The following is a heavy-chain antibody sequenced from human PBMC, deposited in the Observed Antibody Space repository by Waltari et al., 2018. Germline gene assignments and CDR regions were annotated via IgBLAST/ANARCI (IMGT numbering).Heavy chain of an antibody. CDR1: RFDFGAYS. D-gene: IGHD1-1*01. Sequence: EGQLVESGGGFVQPGGSLKVTCTASRFDFGAYSLTWVRQAPGKALEWVSYIATYSDTFYGDSVKGRFTTSRDNANNLLYLEMKSLREEDSGIYYCVRDHNWAFDLWGPGTMVTVSS. CDR2: IATYSDT. CDR3: VRDHNWAFDL. V-gene: IGHV3-48*02. J-gene: IGHJ3*01.